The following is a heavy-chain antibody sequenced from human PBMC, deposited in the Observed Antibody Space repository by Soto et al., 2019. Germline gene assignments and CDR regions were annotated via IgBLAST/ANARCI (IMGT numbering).Heavy chain of an antibody. CDR2: INHSGST. V-gene: IGHV4-34*01. CDR1: GGSFSGYY. D-gene: IGHD2-2*01. J-gene: IGHJ5*02. CDR3: ARVEIVVVPAAPNWFDP. Sequence: QVQLQQWGAGLLKPSETLSLTCAVYGGSFSGYYWSWIRQPPGKGLEWIGEINHSGSTNYNPSLKSRVTMAVDTSKNQFSLKLSSGTAADTAVYYCARVEIVVVPAAPNWFDPWGQGTLVTVSS.